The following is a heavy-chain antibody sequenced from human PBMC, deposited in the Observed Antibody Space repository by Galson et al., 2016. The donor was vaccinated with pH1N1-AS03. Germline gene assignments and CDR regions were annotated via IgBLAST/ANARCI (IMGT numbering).Heavy chain of an antibody. CDR1: GYTFTNFG. J-gene: IGHJ4*02. CDR2: ISAYSGNT. D-gene: IGHD3/OR15-3a*01. CDR3: ARDLRSDFGNSFVAGVQFGRY. Sequence: SVKVSCKASGYTFTNFGITWVRQAPGQGLEWLGWISAYSGNTDYAQSLQGRVSMTTDPSTSTAYLELTSLTSGDTAIYYCARDLRSDFGNSFVAGVQFGRYWGQGTLVTVSS. V-gene: IGHV1-18*01.